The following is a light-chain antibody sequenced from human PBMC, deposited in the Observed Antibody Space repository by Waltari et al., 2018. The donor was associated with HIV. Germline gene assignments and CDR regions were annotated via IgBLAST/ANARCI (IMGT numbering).Light chain of an antibody. V-gene: IGLV2-14*03. CDR1: SSDVGGYNY. CDR3: SSYTSNITRV. Sequence: QSALTQPASVSGSPGQPITISCTGTSSDVGGYNYVSWYQQHPGKAPKLMIYDVSKRPSGVSNRFSGSKSGNTASLTISGLQAEDEADYYCSSYTSNITRVFGGGTKLTVL. CDR2: DVS. J-gene: IGLJ3*02.